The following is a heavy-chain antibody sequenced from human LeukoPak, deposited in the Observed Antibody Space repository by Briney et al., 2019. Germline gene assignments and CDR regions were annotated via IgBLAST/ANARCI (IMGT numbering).Heavy chain of an antibody. V-gene: IGHV4-59*08. CDR3: ARHKTSGSYSSDY. CDR2: IYYSGNT. J-gene: IGHJ4*02. CDR1: GDSIRSYW. Sequence: SETLSLTCSVSGDSIRSYWWTWIRQPPGKGLEWIGHIYYSGNTNYNPAPKSRVTMSVDTSKNQFSLELSSVTAADTAIYYCARHKTSGSYSSDYWGQGTLVTVSS. D-gene: IGHD3-10*01.